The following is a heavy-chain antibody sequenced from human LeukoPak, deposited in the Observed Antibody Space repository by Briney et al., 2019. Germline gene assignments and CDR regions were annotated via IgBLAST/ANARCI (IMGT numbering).Heavy chain of an antibody. Sequence: ASVRVSCKASGYTFTAYGMNWVRQAPGQGLEGMGWISGYNGNTHYAQKLKGRVSMTTDTSASTAYMELRSLRSDDTAVYYCARSPRDIVVAPTDDAFDIWGQGTMVTVSS. CDR3: ARSPRDIVVAPTDDAFDI. V-gene: IGHV1-18*01. J-gene: IGHJ3*02. D-gene: IGHD2-21*01. CDR2: ISGYNGNT. CDR1: GYTFTAYG.